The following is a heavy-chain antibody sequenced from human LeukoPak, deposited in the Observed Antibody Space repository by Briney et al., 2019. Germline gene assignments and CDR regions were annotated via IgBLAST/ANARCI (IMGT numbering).Heavy chain of an antibody. J-gene: IGHJ4*02. D-gene: IGHD3-22*01. CDR2: ISSSSSYI. V-gene: IGHV3-21*01. Sequence: GGSLRLSCAASGFTFSSYSMNWVRQAPGKGLEWVSSISSSSSYIYYADSVKGRFTISRDNAKNSLYLQMNSLRAEDTAVYYCARVGYYYDSSGYLFDYWGQGTLVAVSS. CDR3: ARVGYYYDSSGYLFDY. CDR1: GFTFSSYS.